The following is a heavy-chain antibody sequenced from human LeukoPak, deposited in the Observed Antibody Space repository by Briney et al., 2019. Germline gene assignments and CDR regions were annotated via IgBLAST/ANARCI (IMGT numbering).Heavy chain of an antibody. CDR1: GFTFSSYS. CDR2: ISSSRSTI. J-gene: IGHJ4*02. V-gene: IGHV3-48*01. Sequence: GGSLRLSCAASGFTFSSYSMNWVRQAPGKGLEWVSYISSSRSTIYYADSVKGRFTISRDNAKNSLYLQMNSLRAEDTAVYYCARDTRITMGYWGQGTLVTVSS. CDR3: ARDTRITMGY. D-gene: IGHD3-10*01.